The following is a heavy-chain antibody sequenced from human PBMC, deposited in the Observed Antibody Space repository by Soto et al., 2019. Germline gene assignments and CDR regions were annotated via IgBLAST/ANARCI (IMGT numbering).Heavy chain of an antibody. V-gene: IGHV3-30*18. CDR2: ISFDGKNR. CDR3: AKRGGVVGGSEHPFFEY. J-gene: IGHJ4*02. D-gene: IGHD2-15*01. Sequence: QVQLVESGGGVVQPGKSLRLSCATSGFIFSNYGMHWVRQAPGKGLEWVALISFDGKNRNYAASVKGRFTIYRDNPKNTRYLEMNSLRPEDTAFYYCAKRGGVVGGSEHPFFEYWGQGTLVTVSS. CDR1: GFIFSNYG.